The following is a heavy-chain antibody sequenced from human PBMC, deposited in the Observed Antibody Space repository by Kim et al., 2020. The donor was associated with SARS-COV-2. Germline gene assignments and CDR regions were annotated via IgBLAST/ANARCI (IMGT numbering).Heavy chain of an antibody. Sequence: SETLSLTCTVSGGSISSSSYYWGWIRQPPGKGLEWIGSIYYSGSTYYNPSLKSRVTISVDTSKNQFSLKLSSVTAADTAVYYCARQRLLWFGESKTGNWFDPWGQGTLVTVSS. V-gene: IGHV4-39*01. CDR1: GGSISSSSYY. D-gene: IGHD3-10*01. J-gene: IGHJ5*02. CDR3: ARQRLLWFGESKTGNWFDP. CDR2: IYYSGST.